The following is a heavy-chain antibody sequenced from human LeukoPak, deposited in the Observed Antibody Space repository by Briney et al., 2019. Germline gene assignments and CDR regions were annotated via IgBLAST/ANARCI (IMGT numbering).Heavy chain of an antibody. Sequence: GGSLRLSCAASGFTVSSNYMSGVRQAPGKGLGWVSMIYSGGSTYYADSVKGRFTITRDNSKNTLDLQMNSLRAEDTAVYYCARRGHGYGSPFDYWGQGTLVTVSS. CDR2: IYSGGST. CDR3: ARRGHGYGSPFDY. J-gene: IGHJ4*02. CDR1: GFTVSSNY. D-gene: IGHD5-18*01. V-gene: IGHV3-66*04.